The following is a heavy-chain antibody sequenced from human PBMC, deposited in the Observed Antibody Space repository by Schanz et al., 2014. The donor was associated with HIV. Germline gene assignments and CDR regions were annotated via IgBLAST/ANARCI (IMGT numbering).Heavy chain of an antibody. CDR3: AREGMEQMVNILDV. J-gene: IGHJ6*02. D-gene: IGHD6-13*01. V-gene: IGHV4-34*09. CDR2: IYHSGST. Sequence: QERLQESGPGLVKPSETLSLTCAVYVGSFTDYYWTWIRQPPGKGLEWIGYIYHSGSTYYNPSLKTRVTISVDTSKNQFSLKLRSVTAADTAVYYCAREGMEQMVNILDVWGQGTRVNVSS. CDR1: VGSFTDYY.